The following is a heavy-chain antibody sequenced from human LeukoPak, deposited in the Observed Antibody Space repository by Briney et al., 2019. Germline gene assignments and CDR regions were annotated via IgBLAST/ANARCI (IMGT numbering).Heavy chain of an antibody. CDR1: GGSISSSNW. Sequence: SETLSLTCAVSGGSISSSNWWSWVRQPPGKGLEWIGEIHYSGSTSYNPSLKSRVTISVDKSKNQFSPKLSSVTAADTAVYYCATWFGGGYSFDYWGQGTLVTVSS. CDR2: IHYSGST. CDR3: ATWFGGGYSFDY. J-gene: IGHJ4*02. D-gene: IGHD3-10*01. V-gene: IGHV4-4*02.